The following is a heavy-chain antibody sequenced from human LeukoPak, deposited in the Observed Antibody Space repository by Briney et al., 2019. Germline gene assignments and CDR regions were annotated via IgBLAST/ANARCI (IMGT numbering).Heavy chain of an antibody. CDR1: GGSFIDYY. CDR2: TNQCGSA. D-gene: IGHD7-27*01. Sequence: SETLSLTCAVYGGSFIDYYWSWIRQPPGRGLECIGETNQCGSANYNPSLKSRATISLQTSSKQFSLKLSSVTAADTAVYYCARDRHWGYASQIDYWGQGTLVTVSS. V-gene: IGHV4-34*01. J-gene: IGHJ4*02. CDR3: ARDRHWGYASQIDY.